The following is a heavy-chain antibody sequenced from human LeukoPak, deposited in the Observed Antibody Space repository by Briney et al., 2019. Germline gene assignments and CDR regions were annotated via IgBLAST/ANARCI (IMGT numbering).Heavy chain of an antibody. Sequence: GGSLRLSCAASGFTFNNYALSWVRQAPGKGLEWVSAISASGGTTYYADSVKGRFTISRDNSENTLFLQMNSLRAEDTAVYYCAKEPREYCSSTSCPNWFDSWGQGTLVTVSS. J-gene: IGHJ5*01. CDR1: GFTFNNYA. CDR3: AKEPREYCSSTSCPNWFDS. V-gene: IGHV3-23*01. D-gene: IGHD2-2*01. CDR2: ISASGGTT.